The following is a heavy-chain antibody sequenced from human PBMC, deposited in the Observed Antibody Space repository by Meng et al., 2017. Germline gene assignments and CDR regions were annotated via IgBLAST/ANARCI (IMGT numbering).Heavy chain of an antibody. CDR1: GFSLSTSGVG. CDR2: IYWDDDK. Sequence: QITLKDSGTPLVKPTQTLTLTCTFSGFSLSTSGVGVGWIRQPPGKALEWLALIYWDDDKRYSPSLKSRLTITKDTSKNQVVLTMTNMDPVDTATYYCAHSKKTYYDFWSGYLGYYFDYWGQGTLVTVSS. V-gene: IGHV2-5*02. D-gene: IGHD3-3*01. CDR3: AHSKKTYYDFWSGYLGYYFDY. J-gene: IGHJ4*02.